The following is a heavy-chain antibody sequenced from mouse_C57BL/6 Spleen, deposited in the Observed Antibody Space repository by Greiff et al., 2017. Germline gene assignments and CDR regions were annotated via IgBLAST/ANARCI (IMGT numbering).Heavy chain of an antibody. J-gene: IGHJ2*01. D-gene: IGHD1-1*01. V-gene: IGHV3-6*01. CDR1: GYSITSGYY. CDR3: ARVGNYGSSYDDY. Sequence: EVKLLESGPGLVKPSQSLSLTCSVTGYSITSGYYWNWIRQFPGNKLEWMGYISYDGSNNYNPSLKNRISITRDTSKNQFFLKLNSVTTEDTATYYCARVGNYGSSYDDYWGQGTTLTVSS. CDR2: ISYDGSN.